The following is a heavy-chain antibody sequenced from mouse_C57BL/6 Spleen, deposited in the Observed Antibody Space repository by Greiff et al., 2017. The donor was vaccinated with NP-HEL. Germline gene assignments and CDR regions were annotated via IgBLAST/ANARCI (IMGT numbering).Heavy chain of an antibody. V-gene: IGHV5-17*01. D-gene: IGHD2-5*01. CDR1: GFTFSDYG. CDR3: AKGAYYSNYGAFDY. J-gene: IGHJ2*01. CDR2: ISSGSSTI. Sequence: EVQGVESGGGLVKPGGSLKLSCAASGFTFSDYGMHWVRQAPEKGLEWVAYISSGSSTIYYADTVKGRFTISRDNAKNTLFLQMTSLRSEDTAMYYCAKGAYYSNYGAFDYWGQGTTLTVSS.